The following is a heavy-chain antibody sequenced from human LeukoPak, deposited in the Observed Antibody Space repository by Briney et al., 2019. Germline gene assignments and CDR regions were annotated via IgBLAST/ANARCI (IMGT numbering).Heavy chain of an antibody. CDR3: ARDDCSGGSCPGND. CDR2: ISAYSGDT. CDR1: GDPFTTYG. Sequence: ASVKVSCTASGDPFTTYGINWVRQAPGQGLEWMGWISAYSGDTNYAHNLQDRVTMTTDTSTGTAYMELRSLRSDDTAVYFCARDDCSGGSCPGNDWGQGTLVTVSS. V-gene: IGHV1-18*01. J-gene: IGHJ4*02. D-gene: IGHD2-15*01.